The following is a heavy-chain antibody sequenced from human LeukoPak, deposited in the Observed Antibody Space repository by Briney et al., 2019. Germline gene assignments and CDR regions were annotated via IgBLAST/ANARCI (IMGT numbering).Heavy chain of an antibody. CDR3: ARLGAAAGEFDC. Sequence: WVRQPPGKGLEWIGSIYYTGRTYYNPSLKSRVTISVDTSKKQFSLKLSSVTAADTAVYYCARLGAAAGEFDCWGQGTLVTVSS. V-gene: IGHV4-39*01. CDR2: IYYTGRT. J-gene: IGHJ4*02. D-gene: IGHD6-13*01.